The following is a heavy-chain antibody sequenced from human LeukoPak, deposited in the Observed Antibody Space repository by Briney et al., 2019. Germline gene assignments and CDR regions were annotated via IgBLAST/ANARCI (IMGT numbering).Heavy chain of an antibody. CDR1: GFTFSSYW. CDR2: INQDGSLK. CDR3: ARDLRTGYTYGYPLDY. Sequence: PGGSLRLSCAASGFTFSSYWMSWVRQAPGKGLEWVANINQDGSLKYYVDSVKGRFTISRDNAKNSLYQQMNSLRAEDTAFYYCARDLRTGYTYGYPLDYWGQGTLVTVSS. J-gene: IGHJ4*02. V-gene: IGHV3-7*01. D-gene: IGHD5-18*01.